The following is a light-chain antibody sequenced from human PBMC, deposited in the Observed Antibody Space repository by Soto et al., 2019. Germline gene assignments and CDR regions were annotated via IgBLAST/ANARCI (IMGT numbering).Light chain of an antibody. J-gene: IGKJ4*01. CDR3: QQSYSTALP. CDR2: AAS. Sequence: EIQLTQSPSALSAFVCDRVIITCLASQTISTYLNWYQQKPGKAPNLLINAASSLQSGVPSRFSSSGSGTDFALTISSLQPEDFATYYCQQSYSTALPFGGGSKVDIK. V-gene: IGKV1-39*01. CDR1: QTISTY.